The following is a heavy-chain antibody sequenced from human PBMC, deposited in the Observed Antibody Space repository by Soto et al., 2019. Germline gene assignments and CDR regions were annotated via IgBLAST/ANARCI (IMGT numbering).Heavy chain of an antibody. CDR3: ARVTGYYDFWSGYYSHYYYYGMDV. J-gene: IGHJ6*02. D-gene: IGHD3-3*01. CDR1: GGSFSGYY. V-gene: IGHV4-34*01. Sequence: SETLSLTCAVCGGSFSGYYWSWIRQPPGKGLEWIGEINHSGSTNYNPSLKSRVTISVDTSKNQFSLKLSSVTAADTAVYYCARVTGYYDFWSGYYSHYYYYGMDVWGQGTTVTVSS. CDR2: INHSGST.